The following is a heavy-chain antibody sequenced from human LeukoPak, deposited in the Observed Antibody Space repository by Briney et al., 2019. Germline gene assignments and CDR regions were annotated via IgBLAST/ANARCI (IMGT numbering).Heavy chain of an antibody. CDR2: ISYDGSNK. D-gene: IGHD3-22*01. CDR1: GFTFSSYG. CDR3: TRDSYDFDSNGSVDI. J-gene: IGHJ3*02. Sequence: PGGSLRLSCAASGFTFSSYGMHWVRQAPGKGLEWVAVISYDGSNKYYADSVKGRFTISRDDAKSTLYLQMNSLRVEDTAVYYCTRDSYDFDSNGSVDIWGQGTMVTVSS. V-gene: IGHV3-30*03.